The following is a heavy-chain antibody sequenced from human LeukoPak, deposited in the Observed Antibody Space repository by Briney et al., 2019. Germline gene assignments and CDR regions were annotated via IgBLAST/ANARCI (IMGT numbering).Heavy chain of an antibody. Sequence: SETLSLTCTVSGGSISSYYWSWIPQPPGKGLGWIGYIYYSGSTHYNPPLTSRVTISVDTSKNQSSLKLSSVTAADTAVYYCARGLWFGELLSPYYYCYMDVWGKGTTVTVSS. CDR3: ARGLWFGELLSPYYYCYMDV. V-gene: IGHV4-59*13. CDR2: IYYSGST. J-gene: IGHJ6*03. CDR1: GGSISSYY. D-gene: IGHD3-10*01.